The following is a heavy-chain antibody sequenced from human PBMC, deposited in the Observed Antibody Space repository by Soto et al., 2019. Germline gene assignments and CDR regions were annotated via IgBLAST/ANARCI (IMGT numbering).Heavy chain of an antibody. D-gene: IGHD1-7*01. CDR1: GFTFSSFG. CDR3: AKETTWNYYFNY. Sequence: QVQLVESGGGVVQPGRSLRLSCAASGFTFSSFGMHWVRQAPGKGLEWVAFISHDGSDKNYADSVRGQFNISRDNSKNTLYLQMNSLRSEDTAVYYCAKETTWNYYFNYWGQGTLVTVSS. V-gene: IGHV3-30*18. CDR2: ISHDGSDK. J-gene: IGHJ4*02.